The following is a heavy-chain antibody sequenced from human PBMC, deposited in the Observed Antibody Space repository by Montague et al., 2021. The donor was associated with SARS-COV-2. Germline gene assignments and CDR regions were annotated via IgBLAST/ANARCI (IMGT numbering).Heavy chain of an antibody. CDR3: AGRGLGYCSSTSCQNAFDI. Sequence: SETLSLTCTVSGGSISSYYWSWIRQPPGKGLEWIGYIYYSGSTNYNPSLKSRVTISVDTSKNQFSLKLSSVTAADTAVYYCAGRGLGYCSSTSCQNAFDIWAQGTMVTVSS. J-gene: IGHJ3*02. CDR1: GGSISSYY. D-gene: IGHD2-2*01. CDR2: IYYSGST. V-gene: IGHV4-59*08.